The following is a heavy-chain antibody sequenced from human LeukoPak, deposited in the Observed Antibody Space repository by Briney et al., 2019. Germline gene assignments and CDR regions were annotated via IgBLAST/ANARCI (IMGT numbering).Heavy chain of an antibody. J-gene: IGHJ4*02. Sequence: PGGSLRLSCAASGFTFSSYAMSWVRQAPGKGLEWVSAISGSGVSTYYADSVKGRFTISRDNSKNTLYLQMNSLRAEDTAVYYCANIVVVAATGIDYWGQGTLVTVSS. D-gene: IGHD2-15*01. V-gene: IGHV3-23*01. CDR1: GFTFSSYA. CDR2: ISGSGVST. CDR3: ANIVVVAATGIDY.